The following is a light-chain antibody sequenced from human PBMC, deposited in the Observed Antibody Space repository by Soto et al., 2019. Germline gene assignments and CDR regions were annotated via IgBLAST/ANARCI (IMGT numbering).Light chain of an antibody. CDR1: QSVISSY. CDR3: QQYASSPGT. Sequence: EIMLTQSPGTLSLSPGEGATLSCRASQSVISSYLAWYQQKPGQAPRLLIYGASSRATGIPDRFSGSGYGTDFSLTISRLEPEDFAVYFCQQYASSPGTFGQGTKVEIK. V-gene: IGKV3-20*01. CDR2: GAS. J-gene: IGKJ1*01.